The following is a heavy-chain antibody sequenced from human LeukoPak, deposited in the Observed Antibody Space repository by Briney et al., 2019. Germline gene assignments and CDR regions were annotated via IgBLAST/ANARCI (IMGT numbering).Heavy chain of an antibody. J-gene: IGHJ3*02. CDR2: IIPILGTA. CDR1: GGTLSSYA. Sequence: SVKVSCKASGGTLSSYAFSWVQQAPGQGLEWMGRIIPILGTANYAQTFQGRVTITADKSTSTAYMELSSLRSEDTAVYYCARVPYYYGDYSQAFDMWGQGTMVTVSS. CDR3: ARVPYYYGDYSQAFDM. D-gene: IGHD4-17*01. V-gene: IGHV1-69*04.